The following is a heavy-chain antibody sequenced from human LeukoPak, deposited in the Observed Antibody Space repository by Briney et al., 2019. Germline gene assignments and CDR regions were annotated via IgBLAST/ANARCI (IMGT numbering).Heavy chain of an antibody. V-gene: IGHV4-39*01. Sequence: SETLSLTCNVAGGSISSNTYFWGWIRRPPGKGLEGIGSIRYSGSTDYNPSLKGRVTISLDTSQNQFYRNVCALTAADTAVYYCATSATVSTYHWFDPWGQRTLVTVS. CDR1: GGSISSNTYF. CDR2: IRYSGST. D-gene: IGHD4-17*01. J-gene: IGHJ5*02. CDR3: ATSATVSTYHWFDP.